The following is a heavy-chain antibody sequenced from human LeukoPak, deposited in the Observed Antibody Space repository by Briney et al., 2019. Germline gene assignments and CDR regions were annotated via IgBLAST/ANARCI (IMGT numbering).Heavy chain of an antibody. CDR3: ARHVQYSYGFDY. V-gene: IGHV4-59*08. CDR1: GGSISSYY. D-gene: IGHD5-18*01. CDR2: IYYSGST. Sequence: SETLSLTCTVSGGSISSYYWSWIRQPPGKGLEWIGYIYYSGSTNYIPSLKSRVTISVDTSKNQFSLKLSSVTAADTAVYYCARHVQYSYGFDYWGQGTLVTVSS. J-gene: IGHJ4*02.